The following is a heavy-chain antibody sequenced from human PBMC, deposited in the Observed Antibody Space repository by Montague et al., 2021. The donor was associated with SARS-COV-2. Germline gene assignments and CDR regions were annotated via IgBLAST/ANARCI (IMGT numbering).Heavy chain of an antibody. J-gene: IGHJ6*02. Sequence: SLRLSYAASGFTFSSYNMNWVRQAPGKGLEWISYISSSSSTIYYADSVKGRFTISRDNAKNSLYLQMNSLRDDDTAVYYCARDPVSITLIVVVRYGMDVWGQGTTVTVSS. CDR1: GFTFSSYN. CDR2: ISSSSSTI. V-gene: IGHV3-48*02. D-gene: IGHD3-22*01. CDR3: ARDPVSITLIVVVRYGMDV.